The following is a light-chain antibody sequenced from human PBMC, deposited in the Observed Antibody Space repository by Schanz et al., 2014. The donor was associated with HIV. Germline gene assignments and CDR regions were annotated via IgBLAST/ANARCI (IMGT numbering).Light chain of an antibody. CDR2: EAS. J-gene: IGKJ2*01. CDR3: LHYNDFTST. CDR1: QSISEW. Sequence: DIQMTQSPSTLSASVGDRITITCRASQSISEWLAWYQQKPGQAPNLLISEASTLESGVPSRFSGTGSGTEFTLTISCLHPDDFATYFCLHYNDFTSTFGQGTKLEIK. V-gene: IGKV1-5*03.